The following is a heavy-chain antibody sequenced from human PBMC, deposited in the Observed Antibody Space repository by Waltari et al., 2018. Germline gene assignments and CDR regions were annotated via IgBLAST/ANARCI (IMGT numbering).Heavy chain of an antibody. J-gene: IGHJ4*02. CDR3: AKDGSASRLVRYYLDS. CDR2: IWDDGSYK. Sequence: QVQLVESGGGVVQPGRSLRLSCAASGFTFSRYAMHWVRQAPGKGVEWVAVIWDDGSYKLYADSVKGRFSISRDNPKNTLHLQMDSLRAEDSAIYYCAKDGSASRLVRYYLDSWGPGTLVTVSS. CDR1: GFTFSRYA. D-gene: IGHD2-8*02. V-gene: IGHV3-33*06.